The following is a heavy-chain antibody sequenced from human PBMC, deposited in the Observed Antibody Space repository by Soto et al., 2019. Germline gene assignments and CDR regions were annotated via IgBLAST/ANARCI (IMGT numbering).Heavy chain of an antibody. CDR3: VRDRNWSYES. D-gene: IGHD1-26*01. CDR2: IRNQVRSYTT. Sequence: EVQLVESGGGLVQPGGSLRLSCAASGFTFTDHFMDWVRQAPGKGLEWVGRIRNQVRSYTTDYAASVKGRFIISRDDSNNSVSLQMNSLKTEDTAVYYCVRDRNWSYESRGLGTLVTVSS. V-gene: IGHV3-72*01. CDR1: GFTFTDHF. J-gene: IGHJ4*02.